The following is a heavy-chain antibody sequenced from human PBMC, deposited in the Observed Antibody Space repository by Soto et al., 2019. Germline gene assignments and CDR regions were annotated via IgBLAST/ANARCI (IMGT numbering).Heavy chain of an antibody. Sequence: EVQLVESGGGLVKPGGSLRLSCAASGFTFSSYSMNWVRQAPGKGLEWVSSISSSSSYIYYAVSVKGRFTISRDNAKNSLYLQMNSLRAEDTAVYYCTREHLVLYGGNRDWFDPWGQGTLVTVSS. CDR3: TREHLVLYGGNRDWFDP. J-gene: IGHJ5*02. CDR2: ISSSSSYI. V-gene: IGHV3-21*01. D-gene: IGHD2-15*01. CDR1: GFTFSSYS.